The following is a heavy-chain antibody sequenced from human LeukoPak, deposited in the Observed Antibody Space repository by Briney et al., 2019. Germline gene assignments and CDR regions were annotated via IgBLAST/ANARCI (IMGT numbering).Heavy chain of an antibody. D-gene: IGHD3-10*01. V-gene: IGHV1-69*13. CDR3: ARSQWFGEIYKDDAFDI. CDR2: IIPIFGTA. Sequence: GASVKVSCKASGYTFTSYGISWVRQAPGQGLEWMGGIIPIFGTANYAQKFQGRVTITADESTSTAYMELSSLRSEDTAVYYCARSQWFGEIYKDDAFDIWGQGTMVTVSS. J-gene: IGHJ3*02. CDR1: GYTFTSYG.